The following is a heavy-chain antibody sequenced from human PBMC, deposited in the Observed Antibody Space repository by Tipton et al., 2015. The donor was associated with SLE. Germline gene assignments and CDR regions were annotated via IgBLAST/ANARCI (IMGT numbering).Heavy chain of an antibody. Sequence: TLSLTCNVSGYSITSGYFWGWVRQPPGKGLEWIGYIYYSGSTYYNPSLKSRVTISVDTSKNQFSLKLSSVTAADTAVYYCARGGGCSSTSCYHFDYWGQGTLVTVSS. D-gene: IGHD2-2*01. CDR2: IYYSGST. J-gene: IGHJ4*02. V-gene: IGHV4-31*03. CDR1: GYSITSGYF. CDR3: ARGGGCSSTSCYHFDY.